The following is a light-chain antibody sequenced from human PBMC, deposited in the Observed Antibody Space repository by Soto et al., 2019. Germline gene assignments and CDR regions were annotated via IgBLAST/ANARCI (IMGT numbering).Light chain of an antibody. CDR2: DAT. CDR1: QSSSSW. Sequence: DIQMTQSPSTLSASVGDTVTITCRASQSSSSWLAWYQQRPGKAPRLLICDATSLESVVPSRFSASESGAEFTLTIDSLDPDDFATYYCQQYSGYPRTFGQGTKVDIK. J-gene: IGKJ1*01. CDR3: QQYSGYPRT. V-gene: IGKV1-5*01.